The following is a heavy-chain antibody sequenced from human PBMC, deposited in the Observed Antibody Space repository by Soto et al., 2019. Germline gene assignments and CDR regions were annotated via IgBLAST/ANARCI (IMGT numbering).Heavy chain of an antibody. D-gene: IGHD1-1*01. V-gene: IGHV4-4*07. CDR1: GASISGFY. CDR3: VRDGTKTLRDWFDP. CDR2: IYATGTT. J-gene: IGHJ5*02. Sequence: SETLSLTCTVSGASISGFYWSWIRKSAGKGLEWIGRIYATGTTDYNPSLKSRVMMSVDTSKKQFSLKLRSVTAADTAVYYCVRDGTKTLRDWFDPWCQGISVTVSS.